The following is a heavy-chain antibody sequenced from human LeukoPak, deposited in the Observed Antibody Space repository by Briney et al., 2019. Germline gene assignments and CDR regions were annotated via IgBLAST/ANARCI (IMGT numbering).Heavy chain of an antibody. D-gene: IGHD1-1*01. CDR1: GDTFNNYV. Sequence: GASVKVSCKPSGDTFNNYVITWVRQAPGQGLEWMGWISAYNGNTNYAQKLQGRVTMTTDTSTSTAYMELRSLRSDDTAVYYCARTTDLSLFQHWGQGTLVTVSS. CDR3: ARTTDLSLFQH. J-gene: IGHJ1*01. CDR2: ISAYNGNT. V-gene: IGHV1-18*01.